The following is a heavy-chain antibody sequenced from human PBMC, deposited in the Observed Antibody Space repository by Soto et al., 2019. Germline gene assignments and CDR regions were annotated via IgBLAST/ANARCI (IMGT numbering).Heavy chain of an antibody. V-gene: IGHV3-23*01. CDR3: AKGGLGLWQTHLRGWFDP. D-gene: IGHD3-10*01. J-gene: IGHJ5*02. CDR1: GFTFSSYA. CDR2: ISGSGGST. Sequence: GGSLRLSCAASGFTFSSYAMSWVRQAPGKGLEWVSAISGSGGSTYYADSVKGRFTISRDNSKNTLYLQMNSLRAEDTAVYYCAKGGLGLWQTHLRGWFDPWGQGTLVTVSS.